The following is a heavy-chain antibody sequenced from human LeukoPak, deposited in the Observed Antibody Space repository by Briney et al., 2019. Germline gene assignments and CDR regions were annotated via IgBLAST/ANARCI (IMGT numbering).Heavy chain of an antibody. CDR3: AREDTCGGDCYADY. J-gene: IGHJ4*02. V-gene: IGHV3-30*03. D-gene: IGHD2-21*02. CDR2: ISYDGSYK. Sequence: GGSLRLSCAASEFTFSTYGMHWVRQAPGKGLEWVAVISYDGSYKFYADSVKGRFTISRDNAKNSLYLQMNSLRAEDTAVYYCAREDTCGGDCYADYWGQGTLVTVSS. CDR1: EFTFSTYG.